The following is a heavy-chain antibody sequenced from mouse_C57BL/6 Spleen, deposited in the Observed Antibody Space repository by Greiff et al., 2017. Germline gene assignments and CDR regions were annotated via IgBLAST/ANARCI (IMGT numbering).Heavy chain of an antibody. D-gene: IGHD3-2*02. V-gene: IGHV1-72*01. CDR3: ARGTAQAPFAY. J-gene: IGHJ3*01. CDR2: IDPNSGGT. CDR1: GYTFTSYW. Sequence: VQLQQPGAELVKPGASVKLSCKASGYTFTSYWMHWVKQRPGRGLEWIGWIDPNSGGTKYNEKFKSKATLTVDKPSSTAYMQLSSLTSEDSAVYYCARGTAQAPFAYWGQGTLVTVSA.